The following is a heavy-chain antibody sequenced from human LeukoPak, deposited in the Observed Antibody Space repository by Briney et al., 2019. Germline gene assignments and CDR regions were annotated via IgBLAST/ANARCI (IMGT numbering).Heavy chain of an antibody. V-gene: IGHV1-2*04. CDR1: GYTFSTYT. Sequence: ASVKVSCKASGYTFSTYTVHWVRQAPGQGLEWMGWINPNSGGTNYAQKFQGWVTMTRDTSISTAYMELSRLRSDDTAVYYCARGPPIRGDYDFWSGYYFNYYYYGMDVWGQGTTVTVSS. J-gene: IGHJ6*02. D-gene: IGHD3-3*01. CDR2: INPNSGGT. CDR3: ARGPPIRGDYDFWSGYYFNYYYYGMDV.